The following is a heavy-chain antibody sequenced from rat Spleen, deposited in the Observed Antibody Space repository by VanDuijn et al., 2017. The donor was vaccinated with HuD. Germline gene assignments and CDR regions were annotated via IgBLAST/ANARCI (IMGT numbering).Heavy chain of an antibody. V-gene: IGHV3-3*01. CDR3: ARDNNYKAY. CDR1: GYSITSNF. D-gene: IGHD1-10*01. CDR2: INSEGTT. Sequence: EVQLQESGPGLVKPSQSLSLTCSVTGYSITSNFWGWIRKFPGNKLEWMGYINSEGTTNYNPSLKSRISITRDTSKNQFFLQVNSVNTEDTATYYCARDNNYKAYWGQGVMVTVSS. J-gene: IGHJ2*01.